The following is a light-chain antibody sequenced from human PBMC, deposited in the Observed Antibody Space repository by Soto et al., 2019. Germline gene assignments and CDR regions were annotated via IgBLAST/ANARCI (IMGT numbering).Light chain of an antibody. CDR1: QSVSSSY. J-gene: IGKJ2*01. V-gene: IGKV3-20*01. CDR3: QQYGSSPST. Sequence: EIVLTQSPGTLSLSPGERATLSCRASQSVSSSYLAWYRQKPGQAPRLLIYGASSRATGIPDRVSGSGSGTDFTLTISRLEPEDFAVYYCQQYGSSPSTFGQGTKLQIK. CDR2: GAS.